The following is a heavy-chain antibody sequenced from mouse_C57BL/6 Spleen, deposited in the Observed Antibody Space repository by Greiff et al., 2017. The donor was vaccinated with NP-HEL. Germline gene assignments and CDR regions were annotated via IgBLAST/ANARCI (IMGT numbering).Heavy chain of an antibody. CDR2: IYPGSGST. J-gene: IGHJ4*01. CDR3: ARRLRGYYYAMDY. Sequence: VKLQQPGAELVKPGASVKMSCKASGYTFTSYWITWVKQRPGQGLEWIGDIYPGSGSTNYNEKFKSKATLTVDTSSSTADMQLSSLTSEDSAVYYCARRLRGYYYAMDYWGQGTSVTVSS. D-gene: IGHD1-1*01. V-gene: IGHV1-55*01. CDR1: GYTFTSYW.